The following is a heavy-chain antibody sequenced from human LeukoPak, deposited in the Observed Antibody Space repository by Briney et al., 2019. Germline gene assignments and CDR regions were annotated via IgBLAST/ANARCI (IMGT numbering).Heavy chain of an antibody. CDR2: FYSGGST. J-gene: IGHJ4*02. D-gene: IGHD2-15*01. Sequence: QPGGSLSLSCAASGFTVSSNYMSWVRQAPGKGLEWVSVFYSGGSTYYADSVKGRFTISRDNSKNTLYLQMNSLRAEDTAVYYCAGGYCSGGSCYVFDYWGQGTLVTVSS. CDR1: GFTVSSNY. V-gene: IGHV3-53*01. CDR3: AGGYCSGGSCYVFDY.